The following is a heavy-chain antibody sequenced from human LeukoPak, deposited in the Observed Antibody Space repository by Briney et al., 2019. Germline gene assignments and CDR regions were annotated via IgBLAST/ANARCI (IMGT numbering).Heavy chain of an antibody. D-gene: IGHD3-10*01. Sequence: PGGSLRLSCAASGFTFSSYGMHWVRQAPGKGLEWVAVISYDGSNKYYADSEKGRFTISRDNSKNTLYLQMNSLRAEDTAVYYCAKDSLGFGELTHYGMDVWGKGTTVTVSS. CDR2: ISYDGSNK. CDR1: GFTFSSYG. V-gene: IGHV3-30*18. J-gene: IGHJ6*04. CDR3: AKDSLGFGELTHYGMDV.